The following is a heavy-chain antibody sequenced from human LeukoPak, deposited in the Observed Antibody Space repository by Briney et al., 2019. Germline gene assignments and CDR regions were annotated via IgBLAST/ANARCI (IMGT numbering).Heavy chain of an antibody. CDR2: ISSSGSTI. CDR1: GFTSSSYE. V-gene: IGHV3-48*03. J-gene: IGHJ4*02. D-gene: IGHD3-22*01. Sequence: PGGSLRLSCAASGFTSSSYEMNWVRQAPGKGLEWVSYISSSGSTIYYADSVKGRFTISRDNSKNTLYLQMNSLRAEDTAVYYCAKDLGSGYFDYWGQGTLVTVSS. CDR3: AKDLGSGYFDY.